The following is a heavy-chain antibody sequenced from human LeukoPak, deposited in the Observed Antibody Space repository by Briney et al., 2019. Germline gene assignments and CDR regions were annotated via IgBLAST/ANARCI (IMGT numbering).Heavy chain of an antibody. J-gene: IGHJ3*02. CDR3: ARHSEGPVNDAFDI. D-gene: IGHD2-2*01. CDR1: GFCFSEYY. Sequence: KPAESLRLSCAASGFCFSEYYMTWIRQAPGKGLEWVSNLSSSGRYTNYADSVRGRFTISRDNAKKSLYLQMNSLRAEDTAVYYCARHSEGPVNDAFDIWGQGTKVTVSS. CDR2: LSSSGRYT. V-gene: IGHV3-11*03.